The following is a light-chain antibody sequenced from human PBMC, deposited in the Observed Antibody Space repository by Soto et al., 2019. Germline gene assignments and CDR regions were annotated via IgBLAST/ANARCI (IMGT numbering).Light chain of an antibody. V-gene: IGKV3-20*01. CDR3: QQFDDSVT. CDR2: GAS. CDR1: QSVSTK. J-gene: IGKJ5*01. Sequence: EIVMTQSPGTLSLSPGERATLSWRASQSVSTKLAWYQQKPGQAPRLLIFGASDRATGTPDRFSGSGSGTDFTLTISRLEPEDSAVYYCQQFDDSVTFGQGTRLEIK.